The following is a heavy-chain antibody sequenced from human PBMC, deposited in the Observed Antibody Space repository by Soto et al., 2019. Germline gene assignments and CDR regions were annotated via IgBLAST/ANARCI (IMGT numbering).Heavy chain of an antibody. CDR2: IIPIFGTA. CDR3: ARTYYYDSSGPQEFDY. CDR1: GGTSTSYS. J-gene: IGHJ4*02. V-gene: IGHV1-69*01. Sequence: SENASIKAPGGTSTSYSISWVRQAPGQGLEWMGGIIPIFGTANYAQKFQGRVTITADESTSTAYMELSSLRSEDTAVYYCARTYYYDSSGPQEFDYWGQGTLVTVSS. D-gene: IGHD3-22*01.